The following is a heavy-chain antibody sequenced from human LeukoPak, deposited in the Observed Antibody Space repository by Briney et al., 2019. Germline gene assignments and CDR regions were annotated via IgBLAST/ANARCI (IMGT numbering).Heavy chain of an antibody. D-gene: IGHD3-10*01. CDR3: ARDYGSGSHFDY. CDR2: ISASGGST. Sequence: GGSLRLSCAASGFTFSSYAMSWVRQTPGKGLEWVSAISASGGSTFYADSVKGRYTISRDNSKNTLYLQMNSLRAEDTAVYYCARDYGSGSHFDYWGQGTLVTVSS. V-gene: IGHV3-23*01. J-gene: IGHJ4*02. CDR1: GFTFSSYA.